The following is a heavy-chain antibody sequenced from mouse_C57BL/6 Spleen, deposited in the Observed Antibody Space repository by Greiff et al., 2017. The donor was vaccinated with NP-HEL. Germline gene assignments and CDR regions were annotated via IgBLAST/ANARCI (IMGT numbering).Heavy chain of an antibody. V-gene: IGHV1-7*01. CDR2: INPSSGYT. Sequence: VQLQQSGAELAKPGASVKLSCKASGYTFTSYWMHWVKQRPGQGLEWIGYINPSSGYTKYNQKFKDKATLTADKSSSTAYMQLSGLTYEDSAVYDCARCRWLDYAMDYWGQGTSVTVSS. CDR3: ARCRWLDYAMDY. J-gene: IGHJ4*01. D-gene: IGHD2-3*01. CDR1: GYTFTSYW.